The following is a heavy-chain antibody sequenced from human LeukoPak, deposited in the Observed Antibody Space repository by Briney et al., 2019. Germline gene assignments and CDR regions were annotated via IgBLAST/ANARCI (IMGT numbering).Heavy chain of an antibody. CDR1: GFTVSSNY. CDR2: ISSSGNNI. Sequence: GGSLRLSRAASGFTVSSNYMSWVRQAPGKGLEWVSYISSSGNNIYYADSVKGRFTISRDNAKKSLFLQMNSLRGEDTAVYYCARVGMTTMTVDVWGQGTTVAVSS. D-gene: IGHD5-24*01. J-gene: IGHJ6*02. CDR3: ARVGMTTMTVDV. V-gene: IGHV3-11*04.